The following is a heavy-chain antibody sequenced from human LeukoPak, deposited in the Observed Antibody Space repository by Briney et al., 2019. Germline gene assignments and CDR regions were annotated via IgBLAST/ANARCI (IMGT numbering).Heavy chain of an antibody. V-gene: IGHV3-9*01. CDR2: ISWNSGSI. J-gene: IGHJ4*02. Sequence: GRSLRLFCSASGFTFDDYAMHWVRQAPGKGLEWVSGISWNSGSIGYADSVKGRFTISRDNAKNSLYLQMNSLRAEDTALYYCAKAVEMATLYYFDYWGQGTLVTVSS. CDR1: GFTFDDYA. D-gene: IGHD5-24*01. CDR3: AKAVEMATLYYFDY.